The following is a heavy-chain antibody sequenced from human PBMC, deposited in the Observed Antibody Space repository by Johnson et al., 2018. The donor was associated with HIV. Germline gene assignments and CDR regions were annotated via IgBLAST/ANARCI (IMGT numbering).Heavy chain of an antibody. CDR1: GFTFSTYW. V-gene: IGHV3-74*01. CDR2: INSDGRGT. Sequence: VQLVESWGGLVQPGGSLRLSCVASGFTFSTYWMHWVRQPPGKGLVWVSRINSDGRGTSYADSVKGRFTISRDNAKNTLDLHMNSLRAEDTAVYFCAREGPSERAGFDIWGQGTMVTVSS. J-gene: IGHJ3*02. CDR3: AREGPSERAGFDI.